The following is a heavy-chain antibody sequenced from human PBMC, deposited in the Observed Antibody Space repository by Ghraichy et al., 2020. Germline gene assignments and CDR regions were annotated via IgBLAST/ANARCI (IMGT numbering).Heavy chain of an antibody. J-gene: IGHJ5*02. Sequence: SVKVACKASGGTFSSYAISWVRQAPGQGLEWMGGIIPIFGTANYAQKFQGRVTITADESTSTAYMELSSLRSEDTAVYYCARDPLSHYDSSGYYPKTHFDPWGQGTLVTVSS. CDR1: GGTFSSYA. CDR3: ARDPLSHYDSSGYYPKTHFDP. D-gene: IGHD3-22*01. V-gene: IGHV1-69*13. CDR2: IIPIFGTA.